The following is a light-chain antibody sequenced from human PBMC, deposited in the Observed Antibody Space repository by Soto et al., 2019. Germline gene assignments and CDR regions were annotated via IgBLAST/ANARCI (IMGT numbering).Light chain of an antibody. CDR2: GAS. V-gene: IGKV3-15*01. J-gene: IGKJ3*01. CDR1: QSVRSS. CDR3: QQYNGFSPFT. Sequence: EIVMTQSPATLSVSPGERATLSCRASQSVRSSLAWYQQKPGQAPRLLIYGASTRATGIPARFSGSGSGTEFTLTISSLQSEDFAVYYCQQYNGFSPFTFGPGTKVDIK.